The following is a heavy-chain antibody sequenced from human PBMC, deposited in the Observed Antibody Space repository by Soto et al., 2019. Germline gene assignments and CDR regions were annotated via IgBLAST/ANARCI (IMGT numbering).Heavy chain of an antibody. Sequence: QVPLVQSGAEVKKPGASVKVSCKASGYTFTSYGISWVRQAPGQGLEWMGWISAYNGNTNYAQKLQGRVTMTTDTSTSTAYMELRSLRSDDTAVYYCARGGVEWELLWYYYYYGMDVWGQGTTVTVSS. CDR2: ISAYNGNT. CDR3: ARGGVEWELLWYYYYYGMDV. CDR1: GYTFTSYG. V-gene: IGHV1-18*01. D-gene: IGHD1-26*01. J-gene: IGHJ6*02.